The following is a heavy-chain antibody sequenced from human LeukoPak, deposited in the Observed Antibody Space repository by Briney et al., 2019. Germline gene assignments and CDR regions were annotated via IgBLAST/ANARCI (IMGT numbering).Heavy chain of an antibody. Sequence: SETLSLTRTVSGVSISSGGYYWSWIRQHPGMGLEWIGYIYYSGSTYYNPSLKSRVTISVDTSKNQFSLKLSSVTAADTAVYYCARGLLAYFDYWGQGTLVTVSS. V-gene: IGHV4-31*03. J-gene: IGHJ4*02. CDR2: IYYSGST. CDR1: GVSISSGGYY. CDR3: ARGLLAYFDY.